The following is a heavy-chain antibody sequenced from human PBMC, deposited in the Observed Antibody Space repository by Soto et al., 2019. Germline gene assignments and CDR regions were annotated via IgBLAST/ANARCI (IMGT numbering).Heavy chain of an antibody. V-gene: IGHV3-15*01. D-gene: IGHD1-1*01. CDR2: ISTKTDAEET. Sequence: EVQLVESGGGLVKPGGSLRLSCAASGFTFTNAYMSWVRQAPGRGLEWVGRISTKTDAEETHYAAPVKGRFTISRDDSKNTLYVQMSSLRTEDTAVYYCATRRDNWNDGNAFDIWGHGTLVTVSS. CDR1: GFTFTNAY. J-gene: IGHJ3*02. CDR3: ATRRDNWNDGNAFDI.